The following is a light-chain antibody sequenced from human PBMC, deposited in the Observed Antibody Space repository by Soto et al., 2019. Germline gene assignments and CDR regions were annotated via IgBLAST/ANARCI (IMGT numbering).Light chain of an antibody. V-gene: IGKV3-15*01. J-gene: IGKJ1*01. CDR1: QSVSSN. CDR2: GAS. Sequence: EIVMTQSPATLSVSPGERATLSCRASQSVSSNLAWYQQKPGQAPRLLIYGASTRATGIPARFSGSGSGTEFTLTISRLEPEDFAVYYCQQYGSSTETFGQGTKVEIK. CDR3: QQYGSSTET.